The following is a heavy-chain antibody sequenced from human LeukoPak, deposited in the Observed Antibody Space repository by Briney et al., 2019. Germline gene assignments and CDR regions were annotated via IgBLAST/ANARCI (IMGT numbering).Heavy chain of an antibody. V-gene: IGHV3-23*01. J-gene: IGHJ4*02. CDR3: AKDSYSSSWPYYFDY. Sequence: GGSLRLSCAASGFTFSDFAMIWVRQPPGKGLEWVSSIFQGGGEIHYADSVKGRFTISRDNSKNTLYLQMNSLRAEDTAVYYCAKDSYSSSWPYYFDYWGQGTLVTVSS. CDR1: GFTFSDFA. D-gene: IGHD6-13*01. CDR2: IFQGGGEI.